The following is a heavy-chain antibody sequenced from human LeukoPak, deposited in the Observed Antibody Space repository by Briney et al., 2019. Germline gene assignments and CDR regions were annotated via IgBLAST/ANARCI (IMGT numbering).Heavy chain of an antibody. Sequence: PSETLSLTCAVYGGSFSGYYWSWIRQPPGKGLEWIGYIYYSGSTNCKPSLKSRVTISVDTSKNQFSLKLSSVTAADTAVYYCARGGYYGSGNDFRFDPWGQGTLVTVSS. CDR3: ARGGYYGSGNDFRFDP. CDR2: IYYSGST. CDR1: GGSFSGYY. V-gene: IGHV4-59*01. J-gene: IGHJ5*02. D-gene: IGHD3-10*01.